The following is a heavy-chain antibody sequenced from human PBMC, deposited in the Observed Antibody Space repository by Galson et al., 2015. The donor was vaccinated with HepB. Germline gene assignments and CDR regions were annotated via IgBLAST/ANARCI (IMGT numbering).Heavy chain of an antibody. Sequence: SLRLSCAASGFTFSSYAMHWVRQAPGKGLEWVAVISYDGSNKYYADSVKGRFTISRDNSKNTLYLQMNSLRAEDTAVYYCARGRLLGAYYYGSGSYPYFDYWGQGTLVTVSS. V-gene: IGHV3-30-3*01. CDR1: GFTFSSYA. CDR2: ISYDGSNK. CDR3: ARGRLLGAYYYGSGSYPYFDY. D-gene: IGHD3-10*01. J-gene: IGHJ4*02.